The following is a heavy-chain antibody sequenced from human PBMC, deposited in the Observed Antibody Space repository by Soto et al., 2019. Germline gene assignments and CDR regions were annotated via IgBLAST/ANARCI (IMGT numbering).Heavy chain of an antibody. D-gene: IGHD4-4*01. CDR2: IYYSGST. CDR1: GGSVSSGSYY. Sequence: QVQLQESGPGLVKPSETLSLTCTVSGGSVSSGSYYWSWIRQPPGKGLEWIGDIYYSGSTNYNPSLQGRRAITVDESNKQFSLKLSSVIAADTAVEYCAGERDYSAHSAFDPWGQGTLVTVSS. V-gene: IGHV4-61*01. J-gene: IGHJ5*02. CDR3: AGERDYSAHSAFDP.